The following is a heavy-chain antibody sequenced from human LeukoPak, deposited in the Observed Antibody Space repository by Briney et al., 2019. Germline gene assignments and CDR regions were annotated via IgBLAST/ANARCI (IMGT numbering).Heavy chain of an antibody. CDR2: IYYSGRT. J-gene: IGHJ6*02. V-gene: IGHV4-59*12. Sequence: SETLSLTCTVSGGSISSYYWSWIRQPPGKGLEWIGYIYYSGRTKYNPSLKSRVTISVDTSKNQFSLKLSSVTAADTAVYYCARVPYCSSTSCFYHYYYYGMDVWGQGTTVTVSS. CDR3: ARVPYCSSTSCFYHYYYYGMDV. CDR1: GGSISSYY. D-gene: IGHD2-2*01.